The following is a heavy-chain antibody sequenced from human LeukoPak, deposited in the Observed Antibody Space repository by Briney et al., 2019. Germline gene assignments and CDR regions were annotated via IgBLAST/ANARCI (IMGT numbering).Heavy chain of an antibody. V-gene: IGHV4-31*03. D-gene: IGHD3-22*01. CDR1: GGSISSGGYY. Sequence: SETLSLTCTVSGGSISSGGYYWGWIRQHPGKGLEWIGYIYYSGSTYYNPSLKSRVTISVDTSKNQFSLKLSSVTAADTAVYYCARAPSNYYYDSSGYYDYWGQGTLVTVSS. J-gene: IGHJ4*02. CDR2: IYYSGST. CDR3: ARAPSNYYYDSSGYYDY.